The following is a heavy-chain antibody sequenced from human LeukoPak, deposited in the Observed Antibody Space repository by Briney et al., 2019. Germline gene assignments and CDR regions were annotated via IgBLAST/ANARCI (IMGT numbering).Heavy chain of an antibody. CDR1: GGSISSYY. CDR2: IYYSGST. CDR3: ASGVVPAANYYYYYMDV. D-gene: IGHD2-2*01. V-gene: IGHV4-59*01. J-gene: IGHJ6*03. Sequence: SETLSLTCTVSGGSISSYYWSWIRQPPGKGLEWIGYIYYSGSTNYNPSLKSRVTISVDTSKNQFSLKLSSVTAADTAVYYCASGVVPAANYYYYYMDVWGKGTTVTVSS.